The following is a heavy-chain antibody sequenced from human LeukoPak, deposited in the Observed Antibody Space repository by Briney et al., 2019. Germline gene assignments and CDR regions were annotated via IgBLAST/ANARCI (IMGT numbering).Heavy chain of an antibody. CDR2: IYYSGST. CDR3: ATMIERRYYFDY. CDR1: GGSISSTNYH. Sequence: SETLSLTCTVSGGSISSTNYHWVWIRQPPGKGLDWIGSIYYSGSTYYNPSLKSRVTISVDTSKNQFSLKLSSVTAADTAVYYCATMIERRYYFDYWGQGTLVTVSS. D-gene: IGHD3-16*01. V-gene: IGHV4-39*01. J-gene: IGHJ4*02.